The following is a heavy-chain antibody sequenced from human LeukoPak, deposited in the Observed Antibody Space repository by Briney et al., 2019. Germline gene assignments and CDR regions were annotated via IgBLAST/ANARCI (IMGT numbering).Heavy chain of an antibody. Sequence: GGFLRLSCAASGFTFSSYAMSWVRQAPGKGLEWVSAISGSGSNTYYTDSVKGRFTISRDNSRNSLYLQMNSLRAEDTAVYYCARGPPGGYYYYYMDVWGKGTTVTVSS. CDR2: ISGSGSNT. CDR1: GFTFSSYA. V-gene: IGHV3-23*01. J-gene: IGHJ6*03. CDR3: ARGPPGGYYYYYMDV. D-gene: IGHD3-16*01.